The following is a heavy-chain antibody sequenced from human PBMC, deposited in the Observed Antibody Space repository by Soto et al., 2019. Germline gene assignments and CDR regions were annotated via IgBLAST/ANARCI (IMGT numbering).Heavy chain of an antibody. D-gene: IGHD4-4*01. CDR3: ASPLWRDDYNWGYFDL. J-gene: IGHJ2*01. V-gene: IGHV3-30-3*01. CDR1: GFTFSSYA. Sequence: QVQLVESGGGVVQPGRSLRLSCAASGFTFSSYAMHWVRQAPGKGLEWVAVISYDGSNKYYADSVKGRFTISRDNSKNTPFLQMNSLSAEDAAVYYCASPLWRDDYNWGYFDLWGRGTLVTVSS. CDR2: ISYDGSNK.